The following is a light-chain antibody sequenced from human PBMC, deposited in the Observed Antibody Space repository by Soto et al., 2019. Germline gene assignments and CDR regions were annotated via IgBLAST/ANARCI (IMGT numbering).Light chain of an antibody. CDR2: AAS. V-gene: IGKV1-6*01. J-gene: IGKJ2*01. CDR1: QGIRND. Sequence: PSSLYASVEDRGVTITCRASQGIRNDLGWYQQKPGKAPKLLIYAASSLQSGVPSRFSGSGSGTDFTLTISSLQSDVFAVYYVQEYLMWCFG. CDR3: QEYLMWC.